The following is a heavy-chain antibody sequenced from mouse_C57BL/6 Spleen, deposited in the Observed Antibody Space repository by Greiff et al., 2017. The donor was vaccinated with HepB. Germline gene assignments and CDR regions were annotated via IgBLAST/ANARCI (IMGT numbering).Heavy chain of an antibody. J-gene: IGHJ4*01. CDR3: AKNRGYGSNYYAMDY. V-gene: IGHV2-5*01. CDR2: IWRGGST. Sequence: VKLVESGPGLVQPSQSLSITCTVSGFSLTSYGVHWVRQSPGKGLEWLGVIWRGGSTDYNAAFMSRLSITKDNSKSQVFFKMNSLQADDTAIYYCAKNRGYGSNYYAMDYWGQGTSVTVSS. CDR1: GFSLTSYG. D-gene: IGHD1-1*01.